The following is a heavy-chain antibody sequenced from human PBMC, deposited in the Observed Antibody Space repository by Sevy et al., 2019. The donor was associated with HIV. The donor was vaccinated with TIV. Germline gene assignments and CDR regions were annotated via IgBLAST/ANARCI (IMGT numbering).Heavy chain of an antibody. CDR2: ISNSGSDI. Sequence: GGSVRLSCVASGFTFSSYEMNWVRQAPGKGLEWVSYISNSGSDIHYSDSLRGRFTISRDNAKNSLFLQMNSLRAEDTAVYYCARDLPPSATTVAHFDYWGQGTLVTVSS. CDR1: GFTFSSYE. D-gene: IGHD4-17*01. CDR3: ARDLPPSATTVAHFDY. V-gene: IGHV3-48*03. J-gene: IGHJ4*02.